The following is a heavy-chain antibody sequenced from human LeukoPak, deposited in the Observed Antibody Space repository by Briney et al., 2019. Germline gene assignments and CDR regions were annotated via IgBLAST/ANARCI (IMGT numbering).Heavy chain of an antibody. Sequence: GGSLRLSCAASGFTFSSYWMSWVRQAPGKGLEWVAVISYDGSNKYYADSVKGRFTISRDNSKNTLYLQMNSLRAEDTAVYYCAKDRGDYYYYGMDVWGQGTTVTVSS. J-gene: IGHJ6*02. CDR2: ISYDGSNK. V-gene: IGHV3-30*18. CDR3: AKDRGDYYYYGMDV. CDR1: GFTFSSYW. D-gene: IGHD3-10*01.